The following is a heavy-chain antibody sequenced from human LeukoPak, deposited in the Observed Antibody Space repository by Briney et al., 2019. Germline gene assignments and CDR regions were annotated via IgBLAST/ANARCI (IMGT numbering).Heavy chain of an antibody. CDR3: ARESLGGKFSI. CDR2: TYYRSKWYN. Sequence: SQTLSLTCAISGYSVTSNSVDWNWLRQSPSLGLVWLGRTYYRSKWYNDYAVSVKSRITINPNTSKNQFSLQMNSVTPEDTAVYYCARESLGGKFSIWGQGTMVTVSS. D-gene: IGHD3-16*01. V-gene: IGHV6-1*01. CDR1: GYSVTSNSVD. J-gene: IGHJ3*02.